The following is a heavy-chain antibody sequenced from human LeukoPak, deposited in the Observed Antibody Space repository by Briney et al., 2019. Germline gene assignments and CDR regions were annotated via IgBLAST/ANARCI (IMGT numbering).Heavy chain of an antibody. CDR2: IYYSGST. Sequence: SETLSLTCTVSGGSISSSSYYWGWIRQPPGKGLEWIGSIYYSGSTYYNPSLKSRVTISVDTSKNQFSLKLSSVTAADTAVYYCAREGEANSSGWYWFDPWGQGTLVTVSS. D-gene: IGHD6-19*01. CDR3: AREGEANSSGWYWFDP. J-gene: IGHJ5*02. V-gene: IGHV4-39*07. CDR1: GGSISSSSYY.